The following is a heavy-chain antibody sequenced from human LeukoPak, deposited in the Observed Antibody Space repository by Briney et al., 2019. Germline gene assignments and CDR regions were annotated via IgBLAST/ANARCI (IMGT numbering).Heavy chain of an antibody. CDR1: GGSISTYY. D-gene: IGHD3-3*01. CDR3: ASRYDFGTGNAFDI. V-gene: IGHV4-59*08. Sequence: KASQTLSLTCTVSGGSISTYYWSWIRQPPGKGLEWIGYFYYSGSTDYNPSLESRLTISVDTSKNQFSLKLSSVTAADTAVYYCASRYDFGTGNAFDIWGQGTMVTVSS. J-gene: IGHJ3*02. CDR2: FYYSGST.